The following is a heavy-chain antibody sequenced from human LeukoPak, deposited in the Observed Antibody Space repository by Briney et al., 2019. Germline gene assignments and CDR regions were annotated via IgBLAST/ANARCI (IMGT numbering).Heavy chain of an antibody. Sequence: GGSLRLSSAASGFTFSCCAMSGVRQAPGKGLEWVSGISNSGGSTYHADSVKGRFTISRDNSKNTLYLQMNSLRAEDTAVYYCAKSRCQYGDYLFYYYGMDVWGQGTTVTVSS. D-gene: IGHD4-17*01. CDR1: GFTFSCCA. V-gene: IGHV3-23*01. CDR3: AKSRCQYGDYLFYYYGMDV. J-gene: IGHJ6*02. CDR2: ISNSGGST.